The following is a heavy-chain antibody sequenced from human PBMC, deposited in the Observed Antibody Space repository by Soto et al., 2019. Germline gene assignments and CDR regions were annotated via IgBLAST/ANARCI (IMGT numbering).Heavy chain of an antibody. CDR3: ARGPPSIVVVPAALGPYNWFDP. D-gene: IGHD2-2*01. J-gene: IGHJ5*02. CDR1: GYTFTSYD. V-gene: IGHV1-8*01. Sequence: QVQLVQSGAEVKKPGASVKVSCQASGYTFTSYDINWVRQATGQGLEWMGWMNPNSGNTGYAQKFQGRVTMTRNTSISTAYMELSSLRSEDTAVYYCARGPPSIVVVPAALGPYNWFDPWGQGTLVTVSS. CDR2: MNPNSGNT.